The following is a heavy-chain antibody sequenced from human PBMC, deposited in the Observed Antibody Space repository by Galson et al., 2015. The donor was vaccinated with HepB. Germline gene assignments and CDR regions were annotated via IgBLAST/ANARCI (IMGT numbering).Heavy chain of an antibody. J-gene: IGHJ6*02. D-gene: IGHD4-17*01. CDR3: AKTLNDYGDYVRVYYGMDV. CDR2: ISGSGGST. V-gene: IGHV3-23*01. Sequence: SLRLSCAASGFTFSSYAMSWVRQAPGKGLEWVSAISGSGGSTYYADSVKGRFTISRDNSKNTLYLQMNSLRAEDTAVYYCAKTLNDYGDYVRVYYGMDVWGQGTTVTVSS. CDR1: GFTFSSYA.